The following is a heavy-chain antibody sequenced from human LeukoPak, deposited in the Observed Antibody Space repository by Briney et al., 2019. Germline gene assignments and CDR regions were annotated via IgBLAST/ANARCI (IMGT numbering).Heavy chain of an antibody. D-gene: IGHD1-26*01. Sequence: PGGTLRLSCAASGFTFSNYGMNWVRQAPGKGLEWVSAISGSGGSTYYADSVKGRFTISRDNSKNTLYLQMNSLRAEDTAVYYCAKDAYSGSPYHGYWGQGTLVTVSS. CDR2: ISGSGGST. CDR3: AKDAYSGSPYHGY. V-gene: IGHV3-23*01. J-gene: IGHJ4*02. CDR1: GFTFSNYG.